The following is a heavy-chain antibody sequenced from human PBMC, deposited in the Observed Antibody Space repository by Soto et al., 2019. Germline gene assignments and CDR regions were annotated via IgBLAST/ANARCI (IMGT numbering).Heavy chain of an antibody. CDR2: IGPTGDT. J-gene: IGHJ6*02. Sequence: TVGSLRLSCEDSGITFSDYDMHWVRQAPGKGLEWVSVIGPTGDTSYAGSVKGRFTISRENAKNSVYLQINSLRAGDTAVYFCARAQSQGYWSNYGMDVWGQGTTVTVSS. CDR1: GITFSDYD. CDR3: ARAQSQGYWSNYGMDV. D-gene: IGHD2-8*02. V-gene: IGHV3-13*01.